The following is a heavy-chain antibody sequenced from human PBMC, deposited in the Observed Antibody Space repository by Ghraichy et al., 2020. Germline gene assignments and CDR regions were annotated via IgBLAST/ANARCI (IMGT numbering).Heavy chain of an antibody. J-gene: IGHJ4*02. Sequence: ASVKVSCKASGYTFTDYYMHWVRQAPGQGLEWMGWINPNSGGTNYAQKFQGRVSLTRDTSISTAYMELSRLRSEDTAVYYCARGYDSYDYWGQGTLVTVSS. V-gene: IGHV1-2*02. D-gene: IGHD3-3*01. CDR3: ARGYDSYDY. CDR1: GYTFTDYY. CDR2: INPNSGGT.